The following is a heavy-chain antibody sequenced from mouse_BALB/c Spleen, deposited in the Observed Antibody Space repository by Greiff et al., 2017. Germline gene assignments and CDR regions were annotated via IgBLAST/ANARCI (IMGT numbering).Heavy chain of an antibody. CDR1: GFNIKDTY. CDR2: IDPANGNT. CDR3: AKMIAMDY. Sequence: VQLKESGAELVKPGASVKLSCTASGFNIKDTYMHWVKQRPEQGLEWIGRIDPANGNTKYDPKFQGKATITADTSSNTAYLQLSSLTSEDTAVYYCAKMIAMDYWGQGTSVTVSS. D-gene: IGHD2-3*01. V-gene: IGHV14-3*02. J-gene: IGHJ4*01.